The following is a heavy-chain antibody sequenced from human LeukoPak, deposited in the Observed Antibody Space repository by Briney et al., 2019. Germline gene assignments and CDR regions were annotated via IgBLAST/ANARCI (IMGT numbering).Heavy chain of an antibody. V-gene: IGHV3-23*01. Sequence: GGSLRLSCAASGFTFSSYAMSWVRQAPGKGLEWVSAISGSGGSTYYADSVKGRFTISRDNSKNTLYLQRNSLRAEGTAVYYCAKGPHYDILTGYFDYWGQGTLVTVSS. CDR2: ISGSGGST. CDR1: GFTFSSYA. CDR3: AKGPHYDILTGYFDY. J-gene: IGHJ4*02. D-gene: IGHD3-9*01.